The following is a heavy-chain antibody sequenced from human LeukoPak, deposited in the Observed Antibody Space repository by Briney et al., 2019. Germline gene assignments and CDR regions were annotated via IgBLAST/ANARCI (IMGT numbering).Heavy chain of an antibody. Sequence: GGSLRLSCAASGFTFSSYSLNWVRQAPGKGLEWVSSISSSSSYIYYADSVKGRFTISRDNTKNSLYLQMNSLRAEDTAVYYCARADWDTAMIDYWGQGTLVTVSS. CDR1: GFTFSSYS. J-gene: IGHJ4*02. CDR3: ARADWDTAMIDY. V-gene: IGHV3-21*01. CDR2: ISSSSSYI. D-gene: IGHD5-18*01.